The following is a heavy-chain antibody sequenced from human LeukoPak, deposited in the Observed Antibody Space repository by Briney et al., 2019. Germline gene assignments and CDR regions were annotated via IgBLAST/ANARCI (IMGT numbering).Heavy chain of an antibody. CDR3: AREPYYYDSSGYYDY. V-gene: IGHV1-18*01. J-gene: IGHJ4*02. Sequence: AASVKVSCKASGYTFTSYGISWVRQAPGQGLEWMGWISAYNGNTNYAQKPQGRVTMTTDTSTSTAYMELRSLRSDDTAVYYCAREPYYYDSSGYYDYWGQGTLVTVSS. CDR1: GYTFTSYG. D-gene: IGHD3-22*01. CDR2: ISAYNGNT.